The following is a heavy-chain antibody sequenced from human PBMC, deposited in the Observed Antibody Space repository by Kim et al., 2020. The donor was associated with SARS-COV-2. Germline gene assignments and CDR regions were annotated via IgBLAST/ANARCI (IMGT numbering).Heavy chain of an antibody. D-gene: IGHD3-9*01. Sequence: GRITISRDNSKNSLYLQMNSLRAEDTAVYYCAREGIIYDILTGYYSVGFDYWGQGTLVTVSS. CDR3: AREGIIYDILTGYYSVGFDY. V-gene: IGHV3-53*01. J-gene: IGHJ4*02.